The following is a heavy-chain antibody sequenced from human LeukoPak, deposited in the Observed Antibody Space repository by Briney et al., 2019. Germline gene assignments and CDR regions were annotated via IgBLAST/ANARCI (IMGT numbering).Heavy chain of an antibody. CDR2: IYYSGST. CDR3: ARVGYYDYGYYFDY. J-gene: IGHJ4*02. V-gene: IGHV4-59*01. CDR1: GGSISSYY. D-gene: IGHD3-22*01. Sequence: PSETLSLTCTVSGGSISSYYWSWIRQPPGKGLEWIGYIYYSGSTNYNPSLKSRVTISVDTSKNQFSLKLSSVTAADTAVYYCARVGYYDYGYYFDYWGQGTLVTVSS.